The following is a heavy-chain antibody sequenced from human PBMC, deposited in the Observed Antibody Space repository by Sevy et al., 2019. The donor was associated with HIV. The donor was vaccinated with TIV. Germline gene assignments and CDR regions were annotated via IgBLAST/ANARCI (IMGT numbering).Heavy chain of an antibody. D-gene: IGHD3-22*01. CDR3: TTDFLYYYDSSGYQSFDY. CDR2: IKSKTDRGTT. J-gene: IGHJ4*02. V-gene: IGHV3-15*01. CDR1: GFTFSNAW. Sequence: GGSLRLSCAASGFTFSNAWMSWVRQAPGKGLEWVGRIKSKTDRGTTDYAAPVKGRFTISRDDSKNTLYLQMNSLKTEDTAVYYCTTDFLYYYDSSGYQSFDYWGQGTLVTVSS.